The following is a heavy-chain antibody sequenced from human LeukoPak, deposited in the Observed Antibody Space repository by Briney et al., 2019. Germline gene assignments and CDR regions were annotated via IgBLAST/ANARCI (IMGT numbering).Heavy chain of an antibody. CDR1: GGSFSGYY. V-gene: IGHV4-34*01. D-gene: IGHD2-21*01. Sequence: LSXXCAVYGGSFSGYYWSWIRQPPGKGLEWIGEISHSGSTNYNPSLKSRGTISVDTSKNQFSLKLSSVTAADTAVYYCARQFGGGADPNFDYWGQGTLVTVSS. CDR3: ARQFGGGADPNFDY. CDR2: ISHSGST. J-gene: IGHJ4*02.